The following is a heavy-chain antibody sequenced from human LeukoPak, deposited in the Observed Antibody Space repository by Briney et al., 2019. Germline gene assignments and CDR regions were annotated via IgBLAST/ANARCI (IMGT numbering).Heavy chain of an antibody. J-gene: IGHJ4*02. CDR1: GFTFSNYW. D-gene: IGHD6-6*01. CDR2: ISSSGSTI. Sequence: GGSLRLSCAASGFTFSNYWMSWVRQAPGKGLEWVSYISSSGSTIYYADSVKGRFTISRDNAKNSLYLQMNSLTAEDTAVYYCARESFAARWDWGQGTLVTVSS. CDR3: ARESFAARWD. V-gene: IGHV3-48*04.